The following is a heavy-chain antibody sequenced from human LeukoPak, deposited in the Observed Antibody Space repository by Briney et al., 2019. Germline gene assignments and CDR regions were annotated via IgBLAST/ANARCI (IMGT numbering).Heavy chain of an antibody. D-gene: IGHD1-14*01. J-gene: IGHJ6*03. CDR3: ARVTAYRGYYYYYMDV. V-gene: IGHV3-7*01. Sequence: PGGSLRLSCAASGFTFSSYWMNWVRQAPGKGLEWVANIKQDGSEKYYVDSVKGRFTISRDNAKNSLYLQMNSLRAEDTAVYYCARVTAYRGYYYYYMDVWGKGTTVTVSS. CDR2: IKQDGSEK. CDR1: GFTFSSYW.